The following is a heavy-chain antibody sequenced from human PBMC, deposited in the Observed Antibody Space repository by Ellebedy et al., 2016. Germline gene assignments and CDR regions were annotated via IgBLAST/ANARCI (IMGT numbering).Heavy chain of an antibody. J-gene: IGHJ4*02. CDR3: ARHGTYYYDNSGYPTYFDY. CDR1: GGSISNYY. D-gene: IGHD3-22*01. CDR2: IYYTGST. V-gene: IGHV4-59*08. Sequence: SETLSLTCTVSGGSISNYYWSWIRQPPGKGLEWIGYIYYTGSTTYSPSLKSRVTTSLDTSKNQFSLRLSSVTAADTAVYYCARHGTYYYDNSGYPTYFDYWGQGTLVTVSS.